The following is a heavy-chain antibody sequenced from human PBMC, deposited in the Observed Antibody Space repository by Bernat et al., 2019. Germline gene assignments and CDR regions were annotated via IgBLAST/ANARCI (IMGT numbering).Heavy chain of an antibody. V-gene: IGHV3-33*01. CDR3: AREILHLGELSLSPMDV. CDR1: GFTFSSYG. CDR2: IWYDGSNK. D-gene: IGHD3-16*02. Sequence: QVQLVESGGGVVQPGRSLRLSCAASGFTFSSYGMHWVRQAPGKGLEWVAVIWYDGSNKYYADSVKGRFTISRDNSKNTLYLQMNSLRAEDTAVYCCAREILHLGELSLSPMDVGGKGTTVTIAS. J-gene: IGHJ6*04.